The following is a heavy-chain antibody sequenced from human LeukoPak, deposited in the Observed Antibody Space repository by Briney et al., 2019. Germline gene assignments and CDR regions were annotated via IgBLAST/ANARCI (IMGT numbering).Heavy chain of an antibody. CDR3: ARGSSSWSDFDY. Sequence: SETLSLTCTVSGYSISSGYYWGWIRQPPGKGLEWIGSIYHSGSTYYNPSLKSRVTISVDTSKNQFSLKLSSVTAADTAVYYCARGSSSWSDFDYWGQGTLVTVSS. D-gene: IGHD6-13*01. V-gene: IGHV4-38-2*02. CDR2: IYHSGST. J-gene: IGHJ4*02. CDR1: GYSISSGYY.